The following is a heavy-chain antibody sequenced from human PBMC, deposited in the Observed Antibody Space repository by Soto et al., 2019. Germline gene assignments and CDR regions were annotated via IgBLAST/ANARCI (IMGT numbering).Heavy chain of an antibody. CDR1: GGSISSYY. J-gene: IGHJ5*02. CDR2: IYYSGST. V-gene: IGHV4-59*01. CDR3: ARAVATMVRGGESWFDP. Sequence: SETLSLTCTVSGGSISSYYWSWIRQPPGKGLEWIGYIYYSGSTNYNPSLKSRVTISVDTSKNQFSLKLSSVTAADTAVYYCARAVATMVRGGESWFDPWGQGTLVTVSS. D-gene: IGHD3-10*01.